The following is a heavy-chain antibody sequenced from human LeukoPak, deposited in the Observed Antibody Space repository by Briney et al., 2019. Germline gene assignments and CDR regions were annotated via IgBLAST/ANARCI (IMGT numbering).Heavy chain of an antibody. CDR1: GGSFSGYY. J-gene: IGHJ4*02. V-gene: IGHV4-34*01. CDR2: INHSGIT. Sequence: SETPSLTCAVYGGSFSGYYWSWIRQPPGKGLEWIGEINHSGITNYNPSLKSRVTISVDTSKNQFSLKLSSVTAADTAVYYCARHAYYDILTGQTTDFDYWGQGTLVTVSS. D-gene: IGHD3-9*01. CDR3: ARHAYYDILTGQTTDFDY.